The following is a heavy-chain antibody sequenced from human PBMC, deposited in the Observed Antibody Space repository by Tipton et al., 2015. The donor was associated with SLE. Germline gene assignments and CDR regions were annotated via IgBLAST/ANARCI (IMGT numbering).Heavy chain of an antibody. J-gene: IGHJ4*02. CDR3: ARDMRGGLFFDY. Sequence: TLSLTCTVSGGSISSHYWSWIRQPPGKGLEWIGYIDDSGNTDYTPSLKSRVTISVDTSKNQFSLKLSSVTAADTAVYYCARDMRGGLFFDYWGQGTLVTVSS. CDR1: GGSISSHY. D-gene: IGHD2-15*01. V-gene: IGHV4-59*11. CDR2: IDDSGNT.